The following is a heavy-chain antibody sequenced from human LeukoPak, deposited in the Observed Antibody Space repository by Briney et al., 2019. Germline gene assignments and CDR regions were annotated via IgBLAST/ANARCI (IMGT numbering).Heavy chain of an antibody. CDR3: ARAGRPVYYYYMDV. J-gene: IGHJ6*03. CDR1: GYTFTSYG. D-gene: IGHD6-6*01. Sequence: ASVKVSCKASGYTFTSYGISWVRQAPGQGLEWMGWIIAYNGKTNYAQKLQGRVTMTTDTSTSTAYMELRSLRSDDTAVYYCARAGRPVYYYYMDVWGKGTTVTVSS. CDR2: IIAYNGKT. V-gene: IGHV1-18*01.